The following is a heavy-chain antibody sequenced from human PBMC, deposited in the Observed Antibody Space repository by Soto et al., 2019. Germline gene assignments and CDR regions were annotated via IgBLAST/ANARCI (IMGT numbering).Heavy chain of an antibody. CDR3: TSLYYGH. V-gene: IGHV3-15*01. D-gene: IGHD4-17*01. CDR2: IKSKADGGTT. J-gene: IGHJ4*02. Sequence: EVQLVESGGDLVKPGGSLRLSCAASEFTFANAWISWVRQAPGKGLEWVGRIKSKADGGTTDYAAPVKGRFTISRDESQNTLYLQMNXLXTEDTAVYYCTSLYYGHWGQGTLVTVSS. CDR1: EFTFANAW.